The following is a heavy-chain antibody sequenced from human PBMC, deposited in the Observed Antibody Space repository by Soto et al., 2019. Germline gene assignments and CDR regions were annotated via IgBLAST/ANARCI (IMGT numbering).Heavy chain of an antibody. V-gene: IGHV4-31*02. Sequence: LCVTCTVSGGSISSGGYYWSWIRQHPGKGLEWIGYIYYSGSTYYNPSLKSRVTISVDTSKNQFSLKLSSVTAADTAVYYCARGEAKGPHLYYDFWSGHFDYWGQGTLVTVSS. CDR1: GGSISSGGYY. J-gene: IGHJ4*02. CDR3: ARGEAKGPHLYYDFWSGHFDY. D-gene: IGHD3-3*01. CDR2: IYYSGST.